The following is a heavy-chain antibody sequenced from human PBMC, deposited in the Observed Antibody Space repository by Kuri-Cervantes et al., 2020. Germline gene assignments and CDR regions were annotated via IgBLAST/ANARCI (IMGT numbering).Heavy chain of an antibody. Sequence: SVILSLTCTVSGLSISNGFYWVWIRQSPTKGLEWVGSIHNDGTIRSNPSLRSRVFLSMDTSKNRFSLKMTSLTAADTAVYSCARLFVHQDAVLLAEDHWGRGHLVTVSS. CDR1: GLSISNGFY. CDR2: IHNDGTI. J-gene: IGHJ1*01. CDR3: ARLFVHQDAVLLAEDH. V-gene: IGHV4-38-2*02. D-gene: IGHD2/OR15-2a*01.